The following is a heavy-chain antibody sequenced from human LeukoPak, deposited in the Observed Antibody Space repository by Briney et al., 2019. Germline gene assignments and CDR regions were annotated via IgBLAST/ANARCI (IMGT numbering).Heavy chain of an antibody. D-gene: IGHD6-19*01. CDR1: GFTFSSYG. V-gene: IGHV3-30*02. CDR2: IRYDGSNK. J-gene: IGHJ4*02. CDR3: AKEGAVAGPHYPDY. Sequence: GGSLRLSCAASGFTFSSYGMHWVRQAPGKGLEWVAFIRYDGSNKYYADSVKGRFTISRDNSKTTLYLQMNSLRAEDTAVYYCAKEGAVAGPHYPDYWGQGTLVTVSS.